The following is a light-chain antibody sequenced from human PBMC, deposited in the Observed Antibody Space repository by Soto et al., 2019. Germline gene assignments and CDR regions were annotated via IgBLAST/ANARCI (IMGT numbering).Light chain of an antibody. J-gene: IGKJ1*01. CDR2: GAS. CDR1: HSVSSNY. Sequence: ESLLTQSPGTLSLSPGERAALSCRASHSVSSNYLAWYQQKPGQAPRLLIYGASTRASGIPDRFSGSGSGTDFTLTISRLEPEDSAVYYCQQYGSSPTWTFGQGTKVDIK. CDR3: QQYGSSPTWT. V-gene: IGKV3-20*01.